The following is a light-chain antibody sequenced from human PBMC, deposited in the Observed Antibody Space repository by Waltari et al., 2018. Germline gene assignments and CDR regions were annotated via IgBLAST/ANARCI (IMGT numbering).Light chain of an antibody. CDR1: QAISNSY. Sequence: EIVLTQSPGTLSFSPGERATRSCSASQAISNSYLAWYQQKPGQAPRLLIYNASLRGTGIPDKFSGSGSGTEFTLTISRLEPEDFAVYYCQQYGSSPRTFGQGTKVEIK. J-gene: IGKJ1*01. CDR2: NAS. V-gene: IGKV3-20*01. CDR3: QQYGSSPRT.